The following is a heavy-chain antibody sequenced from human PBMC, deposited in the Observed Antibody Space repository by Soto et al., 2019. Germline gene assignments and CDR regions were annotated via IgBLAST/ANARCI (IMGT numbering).Heavy chain of an antibody. CDR3: AREGPVEMATILDY. CDR1: GDRVSSNSAA. CDR2: TYYRSKWYN. Sequence: SQTLSLTCAISGDRVSSNSAAWNWIRQSPSRGLEWLGRTYYRSKWYNDYAVSVKSRITINPDTSKNQFSLQLNSVTTEDTAVYYCAREGPVEMATILDYWGEGTLVTVFS. J-gene: IGHJ4*02. V-gene: IGHV6-1*01. D-gene: IGHD5-12*01.